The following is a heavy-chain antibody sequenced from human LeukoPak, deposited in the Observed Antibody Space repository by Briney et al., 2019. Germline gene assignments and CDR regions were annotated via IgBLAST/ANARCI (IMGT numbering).Heavy chain of an antibody. CDR1: GFTFSIYC. CDR3: ARDLAVAGTNYFDF. CDR2: VFHSGST. Sequence: GSLRLSCAASGFTFSIYCMSWVRQPPGKGLEWIGEVFHSGSTNFNPSLKSRVTISIDKSKNQFSLEVTSVTAADTAIYYCARDLAVAGTNYFDFWGQGVLVTVSS. J-gene: IGHJ4*02. D-gene: IGHD6-19*01. V-gene: IGHV4-4*02.